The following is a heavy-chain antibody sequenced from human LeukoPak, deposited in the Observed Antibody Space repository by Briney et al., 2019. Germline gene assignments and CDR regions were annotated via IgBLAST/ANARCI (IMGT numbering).Heavy chain of an antibody. V-gene: IGHV3-48*03. CDR2: ISSSGSTI. D-gene: IGHD3-9*01. J-gene: IGHJ4*02. CDR3: ARDGGDKTAYYGDQFDE. CDR1: GFTFSSYE. Sequence: GGSLRLSCAASGFTFSSYEMNWVRQAPGKGLEWVSYISSSGSTIYYADSAEGRFTISRDNSKNTLYLQMIGLRPEDTAVYYCARDGGDKTAYYGDQFDEWGQGTLVTVSS.